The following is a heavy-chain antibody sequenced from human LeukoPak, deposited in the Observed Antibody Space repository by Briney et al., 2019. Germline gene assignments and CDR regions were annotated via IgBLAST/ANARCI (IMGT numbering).Heavy chain of an antibody. Sequence: GGSLRLSCTTSGFTFGDYALTWVRQAPGRGLEWVGFIRNKAYGGTTEYAASVKGRFTISRDDSKSIAFLQMNSLTTEDTAVYYCTRQYSSSWVIVYWGQGTLITVSS. CDR3: TRQYSSSWVIVY. CDR1: GFTFGDYA. D-gene: IGHD6-13*01. J-gene: IGHJ4*02. V-gene: IGHV3-49*04. CDR2: IRNKAYGGTT.